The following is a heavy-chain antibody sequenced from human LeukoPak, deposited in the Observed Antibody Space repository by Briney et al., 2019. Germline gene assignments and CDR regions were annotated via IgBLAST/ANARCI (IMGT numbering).Heavy chain of an antibody. Sequence: SETLSLTCTVSGYSISSGYYWGWIRQPPGKGLEWIGYIYYSGSTYYNPSLKSRVTISVDKSKNQFSLKLSSVTAADTAVYYCARTSGYSSSWYGYWGQGTLVTVSS. D-gene: IGHD6-13*01. CDR3: ARTSGYSSSWYGY. J-gene: IGHJ4*02. CDR1: GYSISSGYY. V-gene: IGHV4-38-2*02. CDR2: IYYSGST.